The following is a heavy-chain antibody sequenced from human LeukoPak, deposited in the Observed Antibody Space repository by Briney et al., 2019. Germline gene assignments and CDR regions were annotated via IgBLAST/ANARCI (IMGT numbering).Heavy chain of an antibody. D-gene: IGHD6-6*01. V-gene: IGHV1-8*01. CDR3: ARSIAARRGTDY. Sequence: SVKVSCKASGYTFTSYDINWVRQATGQGLEWMGWMNPNSGNTGYAQKFQGRVTMTRNTSISTAYMELSSLRSEDTAVYYCARSIAARRGTDYWGQGTLVTVSS. CDR1: GYTFTSYD. CDR2: MNPNSGNT. J-gene: IGHJ4*02.